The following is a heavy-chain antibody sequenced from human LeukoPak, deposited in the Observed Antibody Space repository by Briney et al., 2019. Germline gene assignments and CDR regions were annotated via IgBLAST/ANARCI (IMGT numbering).Heavy chain of an antibody. J-gene: IGHJ5*02. V-gene: IGHV3-66*01. Sequence: GGSLRLSCAASGFTVSSNYMSCVRQAPGKGLEWVSVIYTGGTPYYADSVKGRFTISRDNSKNTLYLQMNSLRAEDTGVYYCSRDKYGNNWFDPWGQGTLVTVSS. CDR3: SRDKYGNNWFDP. CDR1: GFTVSSNY. CDR2: IYTGGTP. D-gene: IGHD2/OR15-2a*01.